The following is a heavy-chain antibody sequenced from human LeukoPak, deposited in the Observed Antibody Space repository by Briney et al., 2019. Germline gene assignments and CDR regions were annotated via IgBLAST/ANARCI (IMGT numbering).Heavy chain of an antibody. CDR2: ISAYNGNT. J-gene: IGHJ4*02. V-gene: IGHV1-18*01. D-gene: IGHD5-24*01. CDR3: ARDRRDGYNWDYFDY. Sequence: ASVKVSCKASGYTFTSYGISWARQAPGQGLEWMGWISAYNGNTNYAQKLQGRVTMTTDTSTSTAYMELRSLRSDDTAVYYCARDRRDGYNWDYFDYWGQGTLVTVSS. CDR1: GYTFTSYG.